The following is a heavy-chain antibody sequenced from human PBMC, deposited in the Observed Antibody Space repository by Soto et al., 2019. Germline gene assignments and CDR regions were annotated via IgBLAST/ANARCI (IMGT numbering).Heavy chain of an antibody. Sequence: QVQLVQSGAEVKKPGASVKVSCKASGYTFTSYAMHWVRQAPGQRLEWMGWINAGNGNTKYSQKFQGRVTITRDTSASTADMELSSLRSEDTAVYYCAREYVRNWFDPWGQGTLVTVSS. J-gene: IGHJ5*02. V-gene: IGHV1-3*01. D-gene: IGHD3-16*01. CDR1: GYTFTSYA. CDR2: INAGNGNT. CDR3: AREYVRNWFDP.